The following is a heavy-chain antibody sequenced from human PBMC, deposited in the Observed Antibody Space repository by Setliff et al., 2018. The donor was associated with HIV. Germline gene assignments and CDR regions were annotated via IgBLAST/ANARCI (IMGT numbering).Heavy chain of an antibody. Sequence: FLRLSCAASGFTFSNYWMSWVRQTPGKGLEWVANIKPDGSEKYYVDSVKGRFTISRDNAENSLYLQMNSLRAEDTAVYYCARDYVWGRRAFDIRGPGTMVAVSS. J-gene: IGHJ3*02. D-gene: IGHD3-16*01. CDR1: GFTFSNYW. CDR2: IKPDGSEK. V-gene: IGHV3-7*01. CDR3: ARDYVWGRRAFDI.